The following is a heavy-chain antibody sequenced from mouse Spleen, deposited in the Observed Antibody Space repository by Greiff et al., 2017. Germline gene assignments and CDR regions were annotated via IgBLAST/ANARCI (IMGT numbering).Heavy chain of an antibody. V-gene: IGHV5-9-3*01. CDR1: GFTFSSYA. Sequence: EVQRVESGGGLVKPGGSLKLSCAASGFTFSSYAMSWVRQTPEKRLEWVATISSGGSYTYYPDSVKGRFTISRDNAKNTLYLQMSSLRSEDTAMYYCARHLDYYGSSFFDYWGQGTTLTVSS. D-gene: IGHD1-1*01. CDR3: ARHLDYYGSSFFDY. J-gene: IGHJ2*01. CDR2: ISSGGSYT.